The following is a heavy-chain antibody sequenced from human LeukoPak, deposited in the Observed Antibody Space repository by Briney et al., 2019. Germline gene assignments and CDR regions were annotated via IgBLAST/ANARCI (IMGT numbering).Heavy chain of an antibody. J-gene: IGHJ4*02. Sequence: PSETLSLTCTVSGGSISSYYWSWIRQPAGKGLEWIGRIYTSGTTHYNPSLKSRVTMSVDTSKNQFSLKLSSVTAADTAVYYCARDTYYYDSSGYHVFDYWGQGTLVTVSS. D-gene: IGHD3-22*01. CDR3: ARDTYYYDSSGYHVFDY. V-gene: IGHV4-4*07. CDR1: GGSISSYY. CDR2: IYTSGTT.